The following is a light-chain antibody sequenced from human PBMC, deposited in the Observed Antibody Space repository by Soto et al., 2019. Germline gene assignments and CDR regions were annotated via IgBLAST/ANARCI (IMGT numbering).Light chain of an antibody. CDR2: RAS. CDR3: QQYTSYPWT. CDR1: QSINNW. Sequence: DIQMTQSKAALAASVSYGATCTCRASQSINNWLAWYQQKPGKGPTLLIYRASRLERGVPSRFSGSGSGTEFTLTISSLQPDDFATYYCQQYTSYPWTFGQGTKVDI. J-gene: IGKJ1*01. V-gene: IGKV1-5*03.